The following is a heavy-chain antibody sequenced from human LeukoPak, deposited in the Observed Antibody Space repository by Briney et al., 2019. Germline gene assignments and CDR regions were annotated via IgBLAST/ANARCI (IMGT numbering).Heavy chain of an antibody. CDR2: INPNSGGT. V-gene: IGHV1-2*02. CDR3: ARDYYYDSSGYAPFDY. Sequence: ASVTVSCKASGYTFTCYYMHWVRQAPGQGLEWMGWINPNSGGTNYAQKFQGRVTMTRDTSISTAYMELSRLRSDDTAVYYCARDYYYDSSGYAPFDYWGQGTLVTVSS. CDR1: GYTFTCYY. D-gene: IGHD3-22*01. J-gene: IGHJ4*02.